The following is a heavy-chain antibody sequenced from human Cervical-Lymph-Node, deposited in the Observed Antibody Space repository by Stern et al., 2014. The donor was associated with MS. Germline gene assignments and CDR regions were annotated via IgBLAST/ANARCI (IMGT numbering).Heavy chain of an antibody. CDR1: GYTFTTYD. D-gene: IGHD3-3*01. CDR2: MNPIAGNT. CDR3: ARGLRGSHCFSY. V-gene: IGHV1-8*01. Sequence: QVQLVQSGAEVRKPGASVKVSCETSGYTFTTYDLNWVRQATGQGLEWMGWMNPIAGNTGYAPKFKGRFTMTRDTSMNTAYMELSSLTSDDTAVYYCARGLRGSHCFSYWGQGTPVTVSS. J-gene: IGHJ4*02.